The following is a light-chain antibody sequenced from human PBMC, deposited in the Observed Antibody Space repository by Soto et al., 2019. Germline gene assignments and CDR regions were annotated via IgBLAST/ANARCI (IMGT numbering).Light chain of an antibody. V-gene: IGKV3D-15*01. CDR2: GAS. Sequence: EIVLTQSPGTLSLSPGERATLSCRASQSVSSSYLAWYQQKAGQAPRLLIYGASARATGIPARFSGSGSGTEFTLTISSLQSEDFVVYYCQQYNNWPQTFGQGTKVDIK. CDR3: QQYNNWPQT. CDR1: QSVSSSY. J-gene: IGKJ1*01.